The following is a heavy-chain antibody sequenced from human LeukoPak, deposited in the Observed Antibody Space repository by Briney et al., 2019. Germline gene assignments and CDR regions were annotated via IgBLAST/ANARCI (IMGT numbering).Heavy chain of an antibody. D-gene: IGHD3-10*01. CDR3: ASWGETYYYGSGSYYNVYYFDY. CDR2: IYYSGST. J-gene: IGHJ4*02. CDR1: GGSISSSSYY. Sequence: KPSETLSLTCTVSGGSISSSSYYWGWIRQPPGKGLEWIGSIYYSGSTYYNPSLKSRVTISVDTSKNQFSLKLSSVTAADTAVYYCASWGETYYYGSGSYYNVYYFDYWGQGTLVTVSS. V-gene: IGHV4-39*01.